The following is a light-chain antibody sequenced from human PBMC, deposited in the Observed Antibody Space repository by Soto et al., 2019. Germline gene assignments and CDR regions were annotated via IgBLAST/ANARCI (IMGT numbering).Light chain of an antibody. J-gene: IGKJ5*01. V-gene: IGKV3D-20*02. Sequence: ESVLAQFPDALSLSPGERATLSCRASQSFNSIYLAWYQQKPGQAPRLLIYDASNRATGIPARFSGSGSGTDFTLTISSLEPEDFAVYYCQQRSNWPLTFGQGTRLEIK. CDR1: QSFNSIY. CDR2: DAS. CDR3: QQRSNWPLT.